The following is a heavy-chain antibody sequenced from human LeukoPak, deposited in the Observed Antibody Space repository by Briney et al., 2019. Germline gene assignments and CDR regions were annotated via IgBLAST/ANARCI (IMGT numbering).Heavy chain of an antibody. CDR2: IYYSGNT. J-gene: IGHJ3*02. CDR3: ARNPMIRPGGNFDI. Sequence: SSYAMSWVRQAPGKGLEWIGSIYYSGNTYYNPPLKSRITISVDTSKNQFSLKLNSVTAADTAVYYCARNPMIRPGGNFDIWGQGTMVTVSS. CDR1: SSYA. D-gene: IGHD3-22*01. V-gene: IGHV4-39*01.